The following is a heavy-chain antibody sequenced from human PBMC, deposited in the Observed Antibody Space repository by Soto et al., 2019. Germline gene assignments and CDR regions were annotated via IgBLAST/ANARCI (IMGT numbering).Heavy chain of an antibody. Sequence: ASVKVSCKASGYTFTSYGISWVRQAPGQGLEWMGWISAYNGNTNYAQKLQGRVTMTTDTSTSTAYMELRSLRSDDTAVYYCARGRETGIAAAGTNYYYMDVWGKGTTVTVSS. CDR3: ARGRETGIAAAGTNYYYMDV. J-gene: IGHJ6*03. V-gene: IGHV1-18*01. CDR1: GYTFTSYG. CDR2: ISAYNGNT. D-gene: IGHD6-13*01.